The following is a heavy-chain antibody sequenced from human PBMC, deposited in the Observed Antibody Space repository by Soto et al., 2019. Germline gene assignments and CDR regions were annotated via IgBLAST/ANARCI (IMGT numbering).Heavy chain of an antibody. CDR3: ARGLGGGFLGYYFDY. CDR2: IYYSGST. V-gene: IGHV4-30-4*01. Sequence: SETLSLTCTVSGGSVSSGDYYWSWIRQPPGKGLEWIGYIYYSGSTYYNPSLQSRVIISVDTSKNEFSLKLSSVTAADTAVYYCARGLGGGFLGYYFDYWGQGTLVTVSS. D-gene: IGHD3-16*01. CDR1: GGSVSSGDYY. J-gene: IGHJ4*02.